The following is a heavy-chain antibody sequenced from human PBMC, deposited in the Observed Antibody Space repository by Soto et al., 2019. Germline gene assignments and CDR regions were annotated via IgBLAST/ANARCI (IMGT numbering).Heavy chain of an antibody. CDR2: IIPIFGTA. D-gene: IGHD3-3*01. J-gene: IGHJ6*02. V-gene: IGHV1-69*06. Sequence: ASVKVSCKASGGTFSSYAISWVRQAPGQGLEWMGGIIPIFGTANYAQKFQGRVTITADKSTSTAYMELSSLRSEDTAVYYCARVPYYDFWSGYAPRRPMDVWGQGTTVTVSS. CDR3: ARVPYYDFWSGYAPRRPMDV. CDR1: GGTFSSYA.